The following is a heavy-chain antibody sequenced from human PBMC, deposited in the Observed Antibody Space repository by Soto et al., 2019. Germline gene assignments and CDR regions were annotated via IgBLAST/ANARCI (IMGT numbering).Heavy chain of an antibody. D-gene: IGHD3-10*01. CDR2: IITILGIA. CDR3: ARDVDGGDAFDI. CDR1: GGTFSSYT. V-gene: IGHV1-69*08. Sequence: QVQLVQSGAEVKKPGSSVKVSCKASGGTFSSYTISWVRQAPGQGLEWMGRIITILGIANYAQKFQGRVTITADKSTSTGYMERSSRRSEDTAVYYCARDVDGGDAFDIWGQGTMVTVSS. J-gene: IGHJ3*02.